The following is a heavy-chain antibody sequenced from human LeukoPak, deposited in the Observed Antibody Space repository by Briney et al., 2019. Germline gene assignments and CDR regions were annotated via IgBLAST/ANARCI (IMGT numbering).Heavy chain of an antibody. CDR2: IYNSAST. Sequence: SETLSLTCTVSGDSISSGGYYWSWIRQHPWKGLEWIGYIYNSASTYYNPSLRSRVSISIDTSKNQFSLRLSSVNVADTAVYYCARGVATNGNFGYWGQGSLVTVSS. J-gene: IGHJ4*02. D-gene: IGHD5-12*01. V-gene: IGHV4-31*03. CDR1: GDSISSGGYY. CDR3: ARGVATNGNFGY.